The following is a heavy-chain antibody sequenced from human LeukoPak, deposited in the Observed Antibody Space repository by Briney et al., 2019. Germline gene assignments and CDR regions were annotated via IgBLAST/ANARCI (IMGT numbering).Heavy chain of an antibody. J-gene: IGHJ4*02. CDR2: INHSGST. CDR1: GGSFSGYY. CDR3: ARQKGSTMIVVVIPTSIDY. D-gene: IGHD3-22*01. Sequence: SETLSLTCAVYGGSFSGYYWSWIRQPPGKGLEWIGEINHSGSTNYNPSLKSRVTISVDTSKNQFSLKLSSVTAADTAVYYCARQKGSTMIVVVIPTSIDYWGQGTLVTVSS. V-gene: IGHV4-34*01.